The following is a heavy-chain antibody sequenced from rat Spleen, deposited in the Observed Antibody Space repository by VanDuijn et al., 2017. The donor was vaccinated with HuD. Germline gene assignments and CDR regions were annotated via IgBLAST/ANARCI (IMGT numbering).Heavy chain of an antibody. J-gene: IGHJ3*01. Sequence: EVQLVESGGGLGQPGRSLKLSCAASGFTFSDYAMAWFRQAPKKGLEWVATILYVGSSTYYRDSVKGRFTISRNNAKSTLYLQMDSLRSEDTATYYCTSHGTRVSRFAYWGQGTLVTVSS. CDR2: ILYVGSST. D-gene: IGHD1-4*01. CDR3: TSHGTRVSRFAY. V-gene: IGHV5-17*01. CDR1: GFTFSDYA.